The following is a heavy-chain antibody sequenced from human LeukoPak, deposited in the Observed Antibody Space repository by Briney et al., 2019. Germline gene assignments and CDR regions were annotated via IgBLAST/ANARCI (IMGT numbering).Heavy chain of an antibody. J-gene: IGHJ1*01. CDR2: IYYSGST. V-gene: IGHV4-30-4*08. Sequence: SQTLSLTWTVSGGSISSGDYYWSWIRQPPGKGLEWIGYIYYSGSTYYNPSLKSRVTISVDTSKNQFSLKLSSVTAADTAVYYCARKVSIEAAAAGTAEYFQHWGQGTLVTVSS. CDR3: ARKVSIEAAAAGTAEYFQH. CDR1: GGSISSGDYY. D-gene: IGHD6-13*01.